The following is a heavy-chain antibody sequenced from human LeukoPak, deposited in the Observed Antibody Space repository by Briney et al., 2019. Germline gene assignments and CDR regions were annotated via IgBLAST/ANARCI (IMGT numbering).Heavy chain of an antibody. CDR2: ISYDGRDE. CDR3: ARGWNWVRHEEYYFDH. Sequence: GGSLRLSCAASGFTFNTYAMHWVRQAPGKGLEWVAVISYDGRDENHADSVKGRFSISRDNSQTTVYLQMDSLRVEDTAVYYCARGWNWVRHEEYYFDHWGQGALVTVSS. CDR1: GFTFNTYA. D-gene: IGHD1-1*01. J-gene: IGHJ4*02. V-gene: IGHV3-30*04.